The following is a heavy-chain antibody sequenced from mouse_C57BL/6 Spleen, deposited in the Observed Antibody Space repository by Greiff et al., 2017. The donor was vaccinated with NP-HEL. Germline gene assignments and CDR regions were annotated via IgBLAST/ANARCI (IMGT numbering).Heavy chain of an antibody. D-gene: IGHD1-1*01. V-gene: IGHV5-17*01. J-gene: IGHJ1*03. CDR2: ISSGSSTI. CDR3: ARGTTVDWYFDV. Sequence: EVKLMESGGGLVKPGGSLKLSCAASGFTFSDYGMHWVRQAPEKGLEWVAYISSGSSTIYYADTVKGRFTISRDNAKNTLFLQMTSLRSEDTAMYYCARGTTVDWYFDVWGTGTTVTVSS. CDR1: GFTFSDYG.